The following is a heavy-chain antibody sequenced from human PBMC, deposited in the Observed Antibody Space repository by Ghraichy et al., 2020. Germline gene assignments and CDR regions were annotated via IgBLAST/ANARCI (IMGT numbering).Heavy chain of an antibody. CDR3: AKSRGSSGWYPDY. V-gene: IGHV3-43*02. J-gene: IGHJ4*02. CDR1: EFTFDDYA. CDR2: ISGDGGRT. D-gene: IGHD6-19*01. Sequence: GGSLRLSCAASEFTFDDYAMHWVRQAPGKGLEWVSLISGDGGRTYYADSVKGRFTISRDNSKNSLYLQMNSLRTEDTALYYCAKSRGSSGWYPDYWGQGTLVTVSS.